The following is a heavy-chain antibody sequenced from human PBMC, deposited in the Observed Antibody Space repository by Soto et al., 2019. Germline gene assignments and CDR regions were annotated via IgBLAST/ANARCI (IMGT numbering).Heavy chain of an antibody. J-gene: IGHJ4*02. V-gene: IGHV1-18*01. D-gene: IGHD4-17*01. CDR1: GYTFTSYG. CDR2: ISAYNGNT. CDR3: ARSMTTVFDY. Sequence: QVQLVQSGAEVKKPGASVKVSCKASGYTFTSYGISWVRQAPGQGLEWMGWISAYNGNTNYAQKLQXXVXMIXDTSTSTAYMELRRLRSDDTAVYYCARSMTTVFDYWGQGTLVTVSS.